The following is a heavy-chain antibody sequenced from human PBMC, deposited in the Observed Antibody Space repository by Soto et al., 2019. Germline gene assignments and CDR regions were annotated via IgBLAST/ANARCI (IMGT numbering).Heavy chain of an antibody. Sequence: SETLSLTCAVYGGSVRGSYWSWIRQPPGKGLEWIGEINDSGSTKYNPSLKSRVTISVDRSKNQFSLRLSSVTAADTAVYFCARAHYGDYGYGMDVWGQGTTVTVSS. CDR1: GGSVRGSY. V-gene: IGHV4-34*01. CDR2: INDSGST. D-gene: IGHD4-17*01. J-gene: IGHJ6*02. CDR3: ARAHYGDYGYGMDV.